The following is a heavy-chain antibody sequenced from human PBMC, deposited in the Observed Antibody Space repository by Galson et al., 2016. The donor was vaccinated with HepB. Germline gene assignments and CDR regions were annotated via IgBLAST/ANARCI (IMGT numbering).Heavy chain of an antibody. Sequence: SLRLSCATSGFTFSRYWMSWVRQAPGKGLEWVANINQEGSEKYYVDSVKGRLTISRDNAKNSLYLQMNGLRVEDTALYYCARWGDDCSSTSCHPHSMDVWGQGTTVIASS. CDR1: GFTFSRYW. CDR2: INQEGSEK. J-gene: IGHJ6*02. V-gene: IGHV3-7*01. D-gene: IGHD2-2*01. CDR3: ARWGDDCSSTSCHPHSMDV.